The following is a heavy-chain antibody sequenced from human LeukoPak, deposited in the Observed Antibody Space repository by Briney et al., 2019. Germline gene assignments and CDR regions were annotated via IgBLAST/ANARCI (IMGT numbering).Heavy chain of an antibody. J-gene: IGHJ6*02. D-gene: IGHD1-26*01. Sequence: ASVKVSCKASGFTFSRYFMHWVRQAPGQGLEWMAVISPSGDSTSYAQKFQGRVTMTRDTSTSTVYMELSSLRSEDTAVYYCARVRGGTDYYGMDVWGQGTTVTVSS. CDR3: ARVRGGTDYYGMDV. CDR1: GFTFSRYF. CDR2: ISPSGDST. V-gene: IGHV1-46*01.